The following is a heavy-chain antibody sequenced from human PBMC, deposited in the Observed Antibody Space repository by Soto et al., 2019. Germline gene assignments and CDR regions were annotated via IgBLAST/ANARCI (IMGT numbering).Heavy chain of an antibody. CDR2: MYYSGST. CDR3: VRNSGAGRDAYDVDV. D-gene: IGHD2-21*01. V-gene: IGHV4-39*01. CDR1: GSSISSSSYY. J-gene: IGHJ6*01. Sequence: SETLSLTCVVYGSSISSSSYYWGWIRQPPGKRQEWIGSMYYSGSTYYNPSLKSRVTISVDTSKNQFSLKLTSVTAADTDVYYCVRNSGAGRDAYDVDVWGQGTTVSVSS.